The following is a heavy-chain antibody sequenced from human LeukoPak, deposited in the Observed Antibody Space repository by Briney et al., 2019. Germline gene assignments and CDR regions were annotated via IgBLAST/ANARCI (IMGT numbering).Heavy chain of an antibody. Sequence: HPGGSLRLSCAASGFTFSSYWMSWVRQAPGKGLEWVANIKQDGSEKYYVDSVKGRFTISRDNAKNSLYLQMNGLRAEDTAVYYCASGTSGWYFDYWGQGTLVTVSS. CDR2: IKQDGSEK. J-gene: IGHJ4*02. D-gene: IGHD6-19*01. CDR1: GFTFSSYW. V-gene: IGHV3-7*01. CDR3: ASGTSGWYFDY.